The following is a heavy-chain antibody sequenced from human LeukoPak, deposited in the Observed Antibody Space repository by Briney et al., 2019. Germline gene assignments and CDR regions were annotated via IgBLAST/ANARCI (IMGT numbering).Heavy chain of an antibody. CDR1: GFTVSSNY. CDR2: IYSGGST. J-gene: IGHJ6*02. Sequence: GGSLRLSCAASGFTVSSNYMSWVRQAPGKGLEWVSVIYSGGSTYYSDSVKGRFTISRDNSKNTLYLQMNSLRAEDTAVYYCARGTVTSLYGMDVWGQGTTVTVSS. CDR3: ARGTVTSLYGMDV. V-gene: IGHV3-66*01. D-gene: IGHD4-17*01.